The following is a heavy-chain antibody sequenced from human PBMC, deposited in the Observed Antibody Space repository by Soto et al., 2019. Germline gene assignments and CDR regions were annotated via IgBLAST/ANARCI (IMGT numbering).Heavy chain of an antibody. J-gene: IGHJ4*02. CDR2: IYQSGTT. Sequence: QVQLQESGPGLVKPSETLSLTCSVSGDSISSNNWWSWVRQPPGKGLEWIGEIYQSGTTNYNPSLKSRVAMSVDTSKNQFSLNLMSVTAADTAVYYCARDGSGSPGAADHWGQGTLVTVSS. CDR3: ARDGSGSPGAADH. CDR1: GDSISSNNW. D-gene: IGHD1-26*01. V-gene: IGHV4-4*02.